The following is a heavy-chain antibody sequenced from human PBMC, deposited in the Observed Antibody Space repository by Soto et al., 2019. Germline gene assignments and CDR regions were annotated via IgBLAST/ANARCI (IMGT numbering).Heavy chain of an antibody. CDR1: GFTFSSYA. D-gene: IGHD6-19*01. CDR2: ISGTGSST. V-gene: IGHV3-23*01. J-gene: IGHJ4*02. CDR3: AKAGGIAVPGTHLDY. Sequence: EVQLLESGGGSVQPGGSLRLSCAASGFTFSSYAMSWVRQAPGKWLEWVSAISGTGSSTNYADSVEGRFTISRDNSNNTLYLQMSSLRAAETAVYYCAKAGGIAVPGTHLDYWGQGTLVTVST.